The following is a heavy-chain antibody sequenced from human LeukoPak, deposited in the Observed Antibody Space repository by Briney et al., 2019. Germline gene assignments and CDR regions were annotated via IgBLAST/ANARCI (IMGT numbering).Heavy chain of an antibody. D-gene: IGHD6-13*01. Sequence: GGSLRLSCAASGFTFSSYSMNWVRQAPGKGLEWVSSISSSSSYIYYADSVKGRFTISRDNAEDSLYLQMNSLRAEDTAVYYCARDRAIRAEAGAFDIWGQGTMVTVS. J-gene: IGHJ3*02. CDR2: ISSSSSYI. CDR3: ARDRAIRAEAGAFDI. V-gene: IGHV3-21*01. CDR1: GFTFSSYS.